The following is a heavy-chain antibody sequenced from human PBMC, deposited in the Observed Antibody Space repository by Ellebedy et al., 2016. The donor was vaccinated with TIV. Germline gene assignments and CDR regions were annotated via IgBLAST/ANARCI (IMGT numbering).Heavy chain of an antibody. CDR1: GGSISSSSYY. CDR3: ARHVPTQGRIGSSWRLDY. CDR2: IYYSGST. D-gene: IGHD6-13*01. J-gene: IGHJ4*02. V-gene: IGHV4-39*01. Sequence: SETLSLXXTVSGGSISSSSYYWGWIRQPPGKGLEWIGSIYYSGSTYYNPSLKSRVTISVDTSKNQFSLKLSSVTAADTAVYYCARHVPTQGRIGSSWRLDYWGQGTLVTVSS.